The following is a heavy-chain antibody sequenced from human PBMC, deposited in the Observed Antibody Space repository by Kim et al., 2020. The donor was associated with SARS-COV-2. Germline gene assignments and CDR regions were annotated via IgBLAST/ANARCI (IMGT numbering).Heavy chain of an antibody. CDR1: GFTFSNYW. J-gene: IGHJ4*02. Sequence: GGSLRLSCAASGFTFSNYWMTWVRQAPGKGLEWVATIKENGDSVKGRFTISRDNAKNSLHWQMNSLRVEDTAVYYCARETGDYWGQGTLVTVSS. CDR3: ARETGDY. CDR2: IKENG. V-gene: IGHV3-7*01. D-gene: IGHD3-10*01.